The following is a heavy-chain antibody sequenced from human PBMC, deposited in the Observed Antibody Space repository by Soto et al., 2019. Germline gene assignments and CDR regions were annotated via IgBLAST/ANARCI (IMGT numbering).Heavy chain of an antibody. CDR1: GFTFGDYG. J-gene: IGHJ5*02. Sequence: GGSLRLSCTAAGFTFGDYGMSWFRQAPGKGLEWVGFIRSKAYGGTTEYAASVKGRFTISRDDSKSIAYLQMNSLKTEDTAVYYCTLYYYGSGSYYNVRGNPLNWFDPWGQGTLVTVSS. CDR3: TLYYYGSGSYYNVRGNPLNWFDP. CDR2: IRSKAYGGTT. V-gene: IGHV3-49*03. D-gene: IGHD3-10*01.